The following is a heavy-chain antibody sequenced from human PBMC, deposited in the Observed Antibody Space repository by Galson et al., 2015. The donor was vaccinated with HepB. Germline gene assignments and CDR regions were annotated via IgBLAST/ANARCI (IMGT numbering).Heavy chain of an antibody. CDR2: ISXDGSNK. CDR1: GFXFXXYG. Sequence: SLRLSCAASGFXFXXYGXXWVRQAXXKGLEWVAVISXDGSNKYYADSVKXRFTISRDNSKNTLYLQMNSLRAEDTAVYYCAKNMVRGVXITSNWFDPWGQGTXXTVSS. J-gene: IGHJ5*02. CDR3: AKNMVRGVXITSNWFDP. D-gene: IGHD3-10*01. V-gene: IGHV3-30*18.